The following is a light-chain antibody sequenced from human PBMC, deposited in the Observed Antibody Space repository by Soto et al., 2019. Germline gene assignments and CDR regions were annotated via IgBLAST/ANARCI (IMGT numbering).Light chain of an antibody. CDR2: AAY. Sequence: DIQMTQSPSSLSASVGDRVTITCRASQTINNFLNWYQQKPGKAPKVLIYAAYSLQSGVPSRFSGSGSGTDFTLNISSLQPDDFATYYGQQGYNCPLTFGPGTKVHI. J-gene: IGKJ3*01. CDR1: QTINNF. CDR3: QQGYNCPLT. V-gene: IGKV1-39*01.